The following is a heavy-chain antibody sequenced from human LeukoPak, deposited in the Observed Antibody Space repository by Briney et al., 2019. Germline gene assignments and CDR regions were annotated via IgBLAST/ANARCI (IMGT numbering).Heavy chain of an antibody. D-gene: IGHD6-19*01. CDR3: ARADGIAVAGSYYYYGMDV. CDR2: IYSGGST. V-gene: IGHV3-53*01. CDR1: GFTVSSNY. J-gene: IGHJ6*02. Sequence: PGGSLRLSCAASGFTVSSNYMSWVRQAPGKGLERVSVIYSGGSTYYADSVKGRFTISRDNSKNTLYLQMNSLRAEDTAVYYCARADGIAVAGSYYYYGMDVWGQGTTVTVSS.